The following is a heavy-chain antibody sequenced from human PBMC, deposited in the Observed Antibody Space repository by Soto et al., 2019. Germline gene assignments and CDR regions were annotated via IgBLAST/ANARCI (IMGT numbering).Heavy chain of an antibody. V-gene: IGHV3-23*01. CDR2: ISGSDGST. CDR3: VKPSGWYPDY. D-gene: IGHD6-19*01. CDR1: GFTFSSYA. J-gene: IGHJ4*02. Sequence: EVKLLESGGGLVQPGGSLRLSCATSGFTFSSYAMSWVRQAPGKGLEWVSVISGSDGSTYYADSVKGRFTISRDNSKNTLYLQMSSLRGEDTAVYYCVKPSGWYPDYWGQGTHVTVSS.